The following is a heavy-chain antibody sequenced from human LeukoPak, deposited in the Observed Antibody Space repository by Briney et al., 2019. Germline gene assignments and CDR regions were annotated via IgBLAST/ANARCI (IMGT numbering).Heavy chain of an antibody. V-gene: IGHV3-21*01. CDR2: ISSSSSYI. CDR1: GFTFSSYN. D-gene: IGHD4-11*01. CDR3: ARGLPYNDAFDI. Sequence: KTGGSLRLSCAASGFTFSSYNMNWVRQAPGKGLEWVSSISSSSSYIYYADSVKGRFTISRDNAKNSLYLQMNSLRAEDTAVYYCARGLPYNDAFDIWGQGTMVTVSS. J-gene: IGHJ3*02.